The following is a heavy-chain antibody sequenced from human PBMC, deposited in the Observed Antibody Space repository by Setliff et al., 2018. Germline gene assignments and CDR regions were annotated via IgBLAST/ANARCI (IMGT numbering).Heavy chain of an antibody. Sequence: SETLSLTCSVSGGSINRDYWNWIRQSPGKGLEWIGYIDTSGYTNYNPSLKSRVTISIDTSRNRFSLKLSSVTAADTAVYFCARGPRFDYESPTYRRRFDPWGQGAAVTVSS. D-gene: IGHD3-22*01. V-gene: IGHV4-4*08. CDR1: GGSINRDY. J-gene: IGHJ5*02. CDR3: ARGPRFDYESPTYRRRFDP. CDR2: IDTSGYT.